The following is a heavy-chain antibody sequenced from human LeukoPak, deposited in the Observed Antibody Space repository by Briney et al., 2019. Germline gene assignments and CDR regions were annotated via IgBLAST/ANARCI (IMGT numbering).Heavy chain of an antibody. Sequence: ASVKVSCKASGYTFTSYGISWVRQAPGQGLEWMGWISAYNGNTNYAQKLKGRVTMTTDTSTSAAYMELRSLRSDDTAVYYCARRGYDFWSGYYALDYWGQGTLVTVSS. V-gene: IGHV1-18*01. J-gene: IGHJ4*02. CDR1: GYTFTSYG. CDR2: ISAYNGNT. CDR3: ARRGYDFWSGYYALDY. D-gene: IGHD3-3*01.